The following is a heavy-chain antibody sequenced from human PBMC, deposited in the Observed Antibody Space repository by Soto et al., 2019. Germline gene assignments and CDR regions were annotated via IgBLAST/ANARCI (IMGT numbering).Heavy chain of an antibody. CDR1: GGTFSRYA. CDR3: ARAIVGPTTTGWLDP. J-gene: IGHJ5*02. V-gene: IGHV1-69*01. D-gene: IGHD1-26*01. CDR2: IIPIFGTA. Sequence: GPQVNVSCKASGGTFSRYAISWVRQAPGQGLEWMGGIIPIFGTANYAQKFQGRVTITADESTSTAYMELSSLRFEDTAVYYCARAIVGPTTTGWLDPWGQGTLVTVSS.